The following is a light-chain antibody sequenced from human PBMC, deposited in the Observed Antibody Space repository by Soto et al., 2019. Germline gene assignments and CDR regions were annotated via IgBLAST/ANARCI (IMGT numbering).Light chain of an antibody. J-gene: IGLJ2*01. V-gene: IGLV2-8*01. CDR3: SSYAGSSIPVA. Sequence: QSALTQPPSASGSPGQSVTISCTGASSDVGGYHFVSWYQHHPGKAPRLMIYDVTQRPSGVPDRFSGSKSGNTASLTVSGLQVDDEAYYYCSSYAGSSIPVAFGGGTKVTVL. CDR2: DVT. CDR1: SSDVGGYHF.